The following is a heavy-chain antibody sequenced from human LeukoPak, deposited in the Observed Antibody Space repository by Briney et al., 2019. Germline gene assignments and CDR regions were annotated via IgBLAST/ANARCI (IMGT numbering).Heavy chain of an antibody. V-gene: IGHV3-23*01. D-gene: IGHD1-7*01. Sequence: GGSLRLSCAASGFTFSSYPMNWVRQVPGKGLEWVSTISGSGGNTYYADSVKGRFTISRDNSKNTLYLQMNSLRAEDTAIYYCAKERPQTTSFDYWGQGTLVTVSS. CDR1: GFTFSSYP. CDR3: AKERPQTTSFDY. J-gene: IGHJ4*02. CDR2: ISGSGGNT.